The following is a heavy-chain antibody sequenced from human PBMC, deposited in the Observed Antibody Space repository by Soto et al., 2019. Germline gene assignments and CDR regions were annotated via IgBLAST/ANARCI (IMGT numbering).Heavy chain of an antibody. D-gene: IGHD6-19*01. V-gene: IGHV3-23*01. CDR2: IFGSGGRT. CDR3: ARAEHSSGWCLDY. J-gene: IGHJ4*02. CDR1: GFTFGNLA. Sequence: GRSLRLSCAASGFTFGNLALSWVRQAQGKGLEWVSAIFGSGGRTYYADSVKGRFTISRDNSKKTLYLQMNSLRAEDTALYHCARAEHSSGWCLDYWGKGTMVTVSS.